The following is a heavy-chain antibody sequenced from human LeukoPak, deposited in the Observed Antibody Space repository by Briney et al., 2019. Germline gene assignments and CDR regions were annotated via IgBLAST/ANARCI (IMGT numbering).Heavy chain of an antibody. V-gene: IGHV3-23*01. J-gene: IGHJ4*02. CDR1: GFTFSAYA. D-gene: IGHD1-26*01. Sequence: GGSLRLSCAASGFTFSAYAMSWVRQAPGKGLEWVSSISDSAGSTYYAASVTGRFTTSRDSSRTTLYLQVNSLRAEDTAVYYCAKQSAGVTTGYFDYWGQGTLVTVSS. CDR3: AKQSAGVTTGYFDY. CDR2: ISDSAGST.